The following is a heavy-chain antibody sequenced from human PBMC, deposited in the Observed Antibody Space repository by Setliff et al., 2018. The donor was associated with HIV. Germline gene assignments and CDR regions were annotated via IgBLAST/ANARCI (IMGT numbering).Heavy chain of an antibody. CDR1: GYTFSTYA. J-gene: IGHJ3*02. D-gene: IGHD2-15*01. Sequence: GASVKVSCKASGYTFSTYAINWVRQAPGQGLERMGWINPNSGNTSYAQKFQGRVTMTRNSSTSTAYMELSSLRSEDTALYYCAIRSGVEAADSSCKGLDIWGQGTMVTVSS. CDR3: AIRSGVEAADSSCKGLDI. V-gene: IGHV1-8*02. CDR2: INPNSGNT.